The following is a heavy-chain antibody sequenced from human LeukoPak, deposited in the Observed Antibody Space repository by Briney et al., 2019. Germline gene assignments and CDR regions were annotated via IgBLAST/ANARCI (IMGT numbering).Heavy chain of an antibody. Sequence: GGSLRLSCAASGFTSTNYAMNWVRQAPGKGLEWVSVLTGSSGSTDYADSVKGRFTISRDISKNTLFLQMNSLRAEDTAIYYCAKGAYDYIEIAYFDSWGQGTLVTVSS. CDR3: AKGAYDYIEIAYFDS. D-gene: IGHD5-12*01. V-gene: IGHV3-23*01. CDR1: GFTSTNYA. CDR2: LTGSSGST. J-gene: IGHJ4*02.